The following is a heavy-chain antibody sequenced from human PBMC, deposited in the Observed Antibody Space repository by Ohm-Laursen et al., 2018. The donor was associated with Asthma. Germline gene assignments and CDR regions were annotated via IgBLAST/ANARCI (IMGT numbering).Heavy chain of an antibody. CDR2: IYPDGGEK. V-gene: IGHV3-7*05. D-gene: IGHD3-16*01. CDR3: ATNLPYEAENY. J-gene: IGHJ4*02. CDR1: GFTFSSHW. Sequence: GSLRLSCAASGFTFSSHWMSWVRQAPGKGLEWVANIYPDGGEKYYVDSVDGRFTISRDNAKNSLYLQMNSLRAEDTAVYYCATNLPYEAENYWGQGTLVTVSS.